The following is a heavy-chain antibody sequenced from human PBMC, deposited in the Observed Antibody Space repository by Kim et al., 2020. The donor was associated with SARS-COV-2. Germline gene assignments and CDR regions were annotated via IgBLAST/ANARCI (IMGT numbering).Heavy chain of an antibody. D-gene: IGHD3-22*01. CDR2: IYYSGST. Sequence: SETLSLTCTVSGGSISSSSYYWGWIRQPPGKGLEWIGSIYYSGSTYYNPSLKSRVTISVDTSKNQFSLKLSSVTAADTAVYYCARARGDYYDSSGYYLGFGGTLGNFDYWGQGTLVTVSS. CDR3: ARARGDYYDSSGYYLGFGGTLGNFDY. V-gene: IGHV4-39*07. CDR1: GGSISSSSYY. J-gene: IGHJ4*02.